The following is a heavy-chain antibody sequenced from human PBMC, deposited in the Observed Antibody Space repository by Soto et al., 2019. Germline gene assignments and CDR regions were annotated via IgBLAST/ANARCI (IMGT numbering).Heavy chain of an antibody. J-gene: IGHJ4*02. V-gene: IGHV4-34*01. CDR1: GGSFSGYY. D-gene: IGHD3-10*01. CDR3: ARGRRITMVRGVPPFGY. Sequence: QVQLQQWGAGLLKPSETLSLTCAVYGGSFSGYYWSWIRQPPGKGLEWIGEINHSGSTIYNPSLKSRVTISVDTSKNQFSLKLSSVTAADTAVYYCARGRRITMVRGVPPFGYWGQGTLVTVSS. CDR2: INHSGST.